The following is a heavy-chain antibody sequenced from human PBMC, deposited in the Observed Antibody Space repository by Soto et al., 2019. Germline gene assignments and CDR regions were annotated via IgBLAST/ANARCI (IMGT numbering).Heavy chain of an antibody. Sequence: QVQLVQSGAEVKKPGASVKVSCKASGYTFTGYYMHWVRQAPGQGLEWMGWINPNSGGTNYAQKFQGRVTMTRDTSISTAYMELSRLRSDDTAVYYCARGSELYSRSSRFDYWGQGTLVTVSS. V-gene: IGHV1-2*02. J-gene: IGHJ4*02. D-gene: IGHD6-6*01. CDR2: INPNSGGT. CDR3: ARGSELYSRSSRFDY. CDR1: GYTFTGYY.